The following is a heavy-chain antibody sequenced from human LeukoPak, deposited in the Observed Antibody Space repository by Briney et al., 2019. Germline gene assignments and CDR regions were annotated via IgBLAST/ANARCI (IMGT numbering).Heavy chain of an antibody. CDR3: ARRGSGYGYDY. CDR1: GYTFTSYG. V-gene: IGHV1-18*01. J-gene: IGHJ4*02. CDR2: ISANNGNT. D-gene: IGHD5-18*01. Sequence: ASVKVSCKASGYTFTSYGISWVRQAPGQGLEWMGWISANNGNTTYAQMLQGRVTMTTDTSTSTAYMELSRLTSDDTAVYYCARRGSGYGYDYWGQGTLVTVSS.